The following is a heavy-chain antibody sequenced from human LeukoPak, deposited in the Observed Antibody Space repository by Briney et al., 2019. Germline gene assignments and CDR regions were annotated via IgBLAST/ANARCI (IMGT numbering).Heavy chain of an antibody. J-gene: IGHJ2*01. Sequence: SETLSLTCTVSGYSISSGYYWGWIRQPPGKGLEWIGSIYHSGSTYYNPSLKSRVTISVDTSKNQFSLKLSSVTAADTAVYYCARHDYSNSRLHYRYFDLWGRGTLVTVSS. CDR2: IYHSGST. CDR1: GYSISSGYY. CDR3: ARHDYSNSRLHYRYFDL. V-gene: IGHV4-38-2*02. D-gene: IGHD4-11*01.